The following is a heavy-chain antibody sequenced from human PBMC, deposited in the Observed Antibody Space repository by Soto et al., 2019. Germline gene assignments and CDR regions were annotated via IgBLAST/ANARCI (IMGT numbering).Heavy chain of an antibody. CDR1: GFTFSSYG. CDR2: IWYDGSNK. V-gene: IGHV3-33*01. J-gene: IGHJ4*02. CDR3: AREVGVAGSFDY. Sequence: QVQLVESGGGVVQPGRSLRLSCAASGFTFSSYGMHGVLQAPGKGLEWVAVIWYDGSNKYYADSVKGRFTISRDNSKNTLYLQMNSLRAEDTAVYYCAREVGVAGSFDYWGQGTLVTVSS. D-gene: IGHD6-19*01.